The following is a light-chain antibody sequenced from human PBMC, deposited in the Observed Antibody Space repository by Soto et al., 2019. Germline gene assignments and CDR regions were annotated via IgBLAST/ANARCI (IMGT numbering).Light chain of an antibody. J-gene: IGKJ1*01. CDR3: QQYNSYPWT. V-gene: IGKV1-5*03. CDR2: KAS. Sequence: DTQMTQSPSTLSASVGDRVTIICRASQTISSWLAWYQQKPGKAPKLLIYKASSLESGVPSRFSGSGSGTEFTLTISSLQPDDLATYYCQQYNSYPWTFGQGTKV. CDR1: QTISSW.